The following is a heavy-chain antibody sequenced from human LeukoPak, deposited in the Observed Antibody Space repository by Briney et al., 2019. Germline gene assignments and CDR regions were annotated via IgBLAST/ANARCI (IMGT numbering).Heavy chain of an antibody. CDR1: GFTFSSYW. D-gene: IGHD4-23*01. V-gene: IGHV3-7*01. Sequence: GGSLRLSCAASGFTFSSYWMSWVRQAPGKGLEGVANIKQDGSEKYYVDSVKGRFTISRDNAKSSLYLQMNSLRADDTALYYCARDRSLRWTLDYWGQGTLVTVSS. CDR3: ARDRSLRWTLDY. J-gene: IGHJ4*02. CDR2: IKQDGSEK.